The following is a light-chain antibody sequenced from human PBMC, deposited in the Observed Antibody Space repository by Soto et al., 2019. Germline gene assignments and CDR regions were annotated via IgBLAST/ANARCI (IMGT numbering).Light chain of an antibody. V-gene: IGKV3-15*01. CDR2: GAS. J-gene: IGKJ1*01. CDR1: QSVTSN. CDR3: QQYNNWPPT. Sequence: EIVMTQSPATLSVSPGERATLSCRVSQSVTSNLAWYQQKPGHAPRLLIYGASTRATGIPARFSGSGSGTEFTLTISSLQSEDFAVYCCQQYNNWPPTFGQGTKVDIK.